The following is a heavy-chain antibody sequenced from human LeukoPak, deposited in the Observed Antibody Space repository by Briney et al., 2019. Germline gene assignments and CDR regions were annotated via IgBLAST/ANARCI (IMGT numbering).Heavy chain of an antibody. Sequence: SETLSLTCTVSGGSMSSSSCYWGWIRQPPGKGLEWIGSVYYSGNTYYNPSLKSRVIILVDTSKNRFSLKLTSVTAADTAIYYCARFINIVGTIAGFDPWGQGTLVTVSS. CDR2: VYYSGNT. J-gene: IGHJ5*02. CDR1: GGSMSSSSCY. D-gene: IGHD1-26*01. CDR3: ARFINIVGTIAGFDP. V-gene: IGHV4-39*07.